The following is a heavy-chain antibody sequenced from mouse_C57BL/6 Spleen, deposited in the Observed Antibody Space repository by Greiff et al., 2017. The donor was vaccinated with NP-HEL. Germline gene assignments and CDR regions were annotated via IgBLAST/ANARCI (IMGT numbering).Heavy chain of an antibody. CDR1: GYTFTNYW. J-gene: IGHJ2*01. D-gene: IGHD3-2*02. V-gene: IGHV1-63*01. Sequence: QVQLQQSGAELVRPGTSVKMSCKASGYTFTNYWIGWVKQRPGHGLEWIGDIYPGGGYTNYNEKFKGKATLTADKSSSTAYMQFSSLTSEDSANYYCARRHHRDYFDYWGQGTTLTVSS. CDR2: IYPGGGYT. CDR3: ARRHHRDYFDY.